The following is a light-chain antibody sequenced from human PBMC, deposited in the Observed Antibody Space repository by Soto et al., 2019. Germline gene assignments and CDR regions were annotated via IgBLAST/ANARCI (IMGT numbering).Light chain of an antibody. CDR3: QQSYSMTT. Sequence: DLQMTQSPSSLSASVGDRVTITCRASQSIRSYLNWYQQKPGKAPKLLIYTASNLQSGVPSRFSGSGSGTDFTLTISSLQPEDFATYYCQQSYSMTTFGGGTKVDI. CDR2: TAS. V-gene: IGKV1-39*01. CDR1: QSIRSY. J-gene: IGKJ4*01.